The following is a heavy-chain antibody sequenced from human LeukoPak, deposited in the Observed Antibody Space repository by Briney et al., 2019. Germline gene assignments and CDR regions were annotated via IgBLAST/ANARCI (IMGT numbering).Heavy chain of an antibody. V-gene: IGHV3-9*01. CDR1: GFTFDDYV. Sequence: PGGSLRLSCAASGFTFDDYVMHWVRQAPGKGLEWVSGITWNSDTIAYADSVKGRFTISRDNAKNSLYLQMNSLRADDTALYYCARFMVRGVISWFDPWGQGTLVTVSS. CDR2: ITWNSDTI. CDR3: ARFMVRGVISWFDP. D-gene: IGHD3-10*01. J-gene: IGHJ5*02.